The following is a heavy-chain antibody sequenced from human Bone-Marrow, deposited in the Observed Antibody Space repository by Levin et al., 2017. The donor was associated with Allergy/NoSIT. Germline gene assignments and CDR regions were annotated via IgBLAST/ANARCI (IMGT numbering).Heavy chain of an antibody. D-gene: IGHD1-1*01. CDR3: AREDHWRQVLDL. CDR2: ISPTGSRGSPI. J-gene: IGHJ5*02. Sequence: GGSLRLSCAAAGFTFKDHYMSWIRQAPGKGLEWISYISPTGSRGSPIYYADSLRGRFTISRDNAKNSVYLHMNSLAAEDTAVYYCAREDHWRQVLDLWGQGALVTVSS. CDR1: GFTFKDHY. V-gene: IGHV3-11*04.